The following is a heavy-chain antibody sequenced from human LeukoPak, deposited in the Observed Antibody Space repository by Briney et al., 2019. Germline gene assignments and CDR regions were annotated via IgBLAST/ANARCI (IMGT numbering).Heavy chain of an antibody. CDR2: ISYTGNT. CDR3: ARGRPPAY. V-gene: IGHV4-59*01. Sequence: SETLSLTCNVSGGSISSDYWSWIRQAPGKGLEWIGYISYTGNTNYNPSLKSRVTISVDTSKNQVSLKLSSATAADTAVYYCARGRPPAYWGQGTLVTVSS. CDR1: GGSISSDY. J-gene: IGHJ4*02.